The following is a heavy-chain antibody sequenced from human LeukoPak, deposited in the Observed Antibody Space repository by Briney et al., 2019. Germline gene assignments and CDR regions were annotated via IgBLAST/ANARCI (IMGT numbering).Heavy chain of an antibody. CDR3: AGAGSDYYYYYYMDV. CDR2: IIPIFGTA. D-gene: IGHD7-27*01. V-gene: IGHV1-69*13. Sequence: ASVKVSCKASGGTFSSYAISWVRQAPGQGLEWMGGIIPIFGTANYAQKFQSRVTITADESTSTAYMELSSLRSEDTAVYYCAGAGSDYYYYYYMDVWGKGTTVTISS. J-gene: IGHJ6*03. CDR1: GGTFSSYA.